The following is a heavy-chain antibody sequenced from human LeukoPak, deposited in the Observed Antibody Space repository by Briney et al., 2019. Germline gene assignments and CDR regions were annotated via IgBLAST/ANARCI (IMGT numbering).Heavy chain of an antibody. CDR2: IWYDGSDA. D-gene: IGHD5-24*01. CDR3: ARDMARWGST. CDR1: GFTFSNSA. J-gene: IGHJ4*02. V-gene: IGHV3-33*01. Sequence: GGSLRLSCATSGFTFSNSALHWVRQPPGKGLEWVAVIWYDGSDAYYRDSVKGRFTISRDNAKNSLYLQMNSLRAEDSAVYYCARDMARWGSTWGQGTLVTVSS.